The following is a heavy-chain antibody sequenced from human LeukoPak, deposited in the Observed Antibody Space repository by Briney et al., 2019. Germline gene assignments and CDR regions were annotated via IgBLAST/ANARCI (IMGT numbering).Heavy chain of an antibody. J-gene: IGHJ6*03. CDR2: ISNSGRSI. D-gene: IGHD1-26*01. V-gene: IGHV3-11*01. CDR3: AKAQSPFSGSYYVVPFYYYYMDV. CDR1: GITFSDYY. Sequence: PGGSLRLSCGAPGITFSDYYMSWIRQAPGKGLEWVSYISNSGRSIYYADSVKGRFTVSRDNAKNSLYLQMNSLRAEDTAVYYCAKAQSPFSGSYYVVPFYYYYMDVWGKGTTVTVSS.